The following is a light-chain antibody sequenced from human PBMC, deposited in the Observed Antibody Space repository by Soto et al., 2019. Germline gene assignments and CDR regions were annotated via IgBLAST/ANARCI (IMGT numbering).Light chain of an antibody. V-gene: IGLV3-21*04. Sequence: SYELTQPPSVSVAPGKTAKITCGGNNIGSKSVHWYQQKPGQAPVLVIYYDSDRPSGIPERFSGSNSGNTATLTISRVEAGDEADYYCQVYDDSGGHVFGTATKVTVL. CDR3: QVYDDSGGHV. CDR1: NIGSKS. J-gene: IGLJ1*01. CDR2: YDS.